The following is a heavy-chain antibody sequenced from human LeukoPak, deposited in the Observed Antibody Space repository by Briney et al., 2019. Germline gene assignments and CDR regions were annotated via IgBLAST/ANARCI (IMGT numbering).Heavy chain of an antibody. D-gene: IGHD5-18*01. CDR2: IYYSGRT. J-gene: IGHJ5*02. CDR3: ARRTPRYSYAPNWFDP. CDR1: GGSISSYY. V-gene: IGHV4-59*12. Sequence: SETLSLTCTVSGGSISSYYWSWIRQPPGKGLEWIGYIYYSGRTNYNPSLKSRVTISVDTSKNQFSLKLSSVTAADTAVHYCARRTPRYSYAPNWFDPWGQGTLVTVSS.